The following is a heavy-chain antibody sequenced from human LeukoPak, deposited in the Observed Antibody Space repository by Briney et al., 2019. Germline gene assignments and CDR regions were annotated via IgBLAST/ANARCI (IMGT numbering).Heavy chain of an antibody. D-gene: IGHD2/OR15-2a*01. CDR3: ARDYGPPPSYGDYYYYGMDV. CDR1: GVSISSSSYY. CDR2: IYYSGST. J-gene: IGHJ6*02. V-gene: IGHV4-61*01. Sequence: PSETLSLTCTVSGVSISSSSYYWSWIRQPPGKGLEWIGYIYYSGSTNYNPSLKSRVTISVDTSKNQFSLKLSSVTAADTAVYYCARDYGPPPSYGDYYYYGMDVWGQGTTVTVSS.